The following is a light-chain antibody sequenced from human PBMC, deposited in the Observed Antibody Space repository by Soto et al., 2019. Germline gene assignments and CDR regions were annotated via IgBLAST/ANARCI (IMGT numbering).Light chain of an antibody. J-gene: IGKJ5*01. CDR2: KAS. Sequence: DIQMTQSPSTLSASVGDRVTITCRASQSISSWLAWYQQKPGKAPKLLINKASSLESGVPSRFSGSGSGTEFTLTISSLQPEDFATYYCQQFNSYPITFGQGTRLEIK. V-gene: IGKV1-5*03. CDR1: QSISSW. CDR3: QQFNSYPIT.